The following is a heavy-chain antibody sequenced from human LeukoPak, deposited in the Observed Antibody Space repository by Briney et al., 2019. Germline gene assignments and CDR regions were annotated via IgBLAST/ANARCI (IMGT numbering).Heavy chain of an antibody. V-gene: IGHV3-11*01. CDR1: GFTFSDYY. Sequence: PGGSLRLSCAASGFTFSDYYMSWIRQAPGKGLEWVSYISKSGSTIYYADSVKGRFTISRDNAKNSLYLQVNSLRTEDTAVYYCAREGYQYCTTTDCALYGMDVWGQGTTVTVSS. J-gene: IGHJ6*02. CDR2: ISKSGSTI. CDR3: AREGYQYCTTTDCALYGMDV. D-gene: IGHD2-8*01.